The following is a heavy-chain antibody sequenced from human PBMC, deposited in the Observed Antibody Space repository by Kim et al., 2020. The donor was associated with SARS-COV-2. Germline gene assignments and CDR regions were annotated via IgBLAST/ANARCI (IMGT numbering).Heavy chain of an antibody. J-gene: IGHJ4*02. V-gene: IGHV4-39*07. D-gene: IGHD3-10*01. Sequence: LKRRVTISVDTSKNQFSLKLSSVTAADTAVYYCAREMKTYYDGSGSYFDYWGQGTLVTVSS. CDR3: AREMKTYYDGSGSYFDY.